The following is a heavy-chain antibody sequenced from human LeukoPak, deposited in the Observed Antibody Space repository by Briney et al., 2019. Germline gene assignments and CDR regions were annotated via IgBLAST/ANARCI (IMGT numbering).Heavy chain of an antibody. CDR1: GGSISSYY. V-gene: IGHV4-59*08. J-gene: IGHJ4*02. Sequence: SETLSLTCTVSGGSISSYYWSWIRQPPGKGLEWIGYIYYSGSTNYNPSLRSRVTISIDMSKSQFSLKLSSVTAADTAVYYCARVSWAVVGTGYFDYWGQGTLVTVSS. CDR3: ARVSWAVVGTGYFDY. CDR2: IYYSGST. D-gene: IGHD6-19*01.